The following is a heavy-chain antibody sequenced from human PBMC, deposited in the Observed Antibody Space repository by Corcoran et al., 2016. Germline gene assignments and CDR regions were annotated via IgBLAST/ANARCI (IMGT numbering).Heavy chain of an antibody. D-gene: IGHD3-22*01. CDR3: ARERGDYYDSSGYYYGFNY. CDR2: INPSGGSK. V-gene: IGHV1-46*01. CDR1: GYTFTSYY. J-gene: IGHJ4*02. Sequence: QVQLVQSGAEVKKPGASVKVSCKASGYTFTSYYMHWVRQAPGQGLEWMGIINPSGGSKSYEQKFQGRVTMTRDTSTRTVYMELSSLRSEDTAVYYCARERGDYYDSSGYYYGFNYWGQGTLVTVSS.